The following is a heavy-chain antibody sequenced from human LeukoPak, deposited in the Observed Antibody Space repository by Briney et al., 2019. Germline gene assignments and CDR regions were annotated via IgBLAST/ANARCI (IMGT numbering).Heavy chain of an antibody. CDR2: ISPRDDPT. CDR1: GFTFIDYD. CDR3: ARKRPNYVDS. J-gene: IGHJ4*02. Sequence: PGGSLRLSCAASGFTFIDYDMTWIRQTPGKGLEWVSFISPRDDPTFYADSVKGRFTMSRDNAKNSLYLQMNSLRAEDTAVYYCARKRPNYVDSWGQGTLVTVSS. V-gene: IGHV3-11*04.